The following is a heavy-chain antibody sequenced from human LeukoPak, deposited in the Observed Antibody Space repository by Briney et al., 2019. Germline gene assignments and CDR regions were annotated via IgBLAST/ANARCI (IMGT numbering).Heavy chain of an antibody. CDR2: INPSGGST. J-gene: IGHJ4*02. CDR3: ARGGYSYGARYYFDY. D-gene: IGHD5-18*01. Sequence: ASVKVSCNASGYTFTSYYMHWVRQAPGQGLEWMGIINPSGGSTSYAQKFQGRVTMTRDTSTSTVYMELSSLRSEDTAVYYCARGGYSYGARYYFDYWGQGTLVTVSS. V-gene: IGHV1-46*01. CDR1: GYTFTSYY.